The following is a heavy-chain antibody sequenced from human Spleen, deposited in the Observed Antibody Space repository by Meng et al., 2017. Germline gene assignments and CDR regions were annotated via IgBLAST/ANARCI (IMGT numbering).Heavy chain of an antibody. Sequence: HVQVRGSGPGLVKPSATMSLTCSISGGSISSSFWWTWVRQPPGKGLEWIGEIYHSGSTNYSPSLKSRVTISVDTSKNQFSLRLSSVTAADTAVYYCGGYTGAHLSDWGQGILVTVSS. CDR1: GGSISSSFW. CDR3: GGYTGAHLSD. CDR2: IYHSGST. J-gene: IGHJ4*02. V-gene: IGHV4-4*02. D-gene: IGHD5-12*01.